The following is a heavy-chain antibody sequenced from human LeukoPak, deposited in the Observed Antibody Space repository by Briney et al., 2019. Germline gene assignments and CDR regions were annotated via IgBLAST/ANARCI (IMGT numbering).Heavy chain of an antibody. D-gene: IGHD1-26*01. CDR1: RGSVKTYS. J-gene: IGHJ4*02. V-gene: IGHV4-59*08. Sequence: ASETLSLTCTVSRGSVKTYSWSWVRQPPGKGLEWIGYVSYSGAANYNPSLKSRVTISVDTSKNQFSLKLSSVTAADTAVYYCARGGIVGATWGIDYWGQGTLVTVSS. CDR2: VSYSGAA. CDR3: ARGGIVGATWGIDY.